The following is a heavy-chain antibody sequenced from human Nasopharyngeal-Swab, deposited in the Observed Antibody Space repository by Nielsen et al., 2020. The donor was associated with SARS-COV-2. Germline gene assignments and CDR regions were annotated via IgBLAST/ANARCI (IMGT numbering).Heavy chain of an antibody. CDR2: FDPEDGET. CDR1: GYTLTELS. Sequence: ASVKVSCKVSGYTLTELSMHWVRQAPGKGLEWMGGFDPEDGETIYAQKFQGRVTMTEDTSTDTAYMELSSLRSEDTAVYYCATALTIFGADHYYYYYGMDVWGQGTTVTVFS. V-gene: IGHV1-24*01. CDR3: ATALTIFGADHYYYYYGMDV. J-gene: IGHJ6*02. D-gene: IGHD3-3*01.